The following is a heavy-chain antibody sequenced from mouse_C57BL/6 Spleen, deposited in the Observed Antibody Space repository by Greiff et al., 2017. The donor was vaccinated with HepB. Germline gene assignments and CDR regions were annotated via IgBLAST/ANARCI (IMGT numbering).Heavy chain of an antibody. CDR3: ARDYYFDY. CDR1: GYSFTGYY. V-gene: IGHV1-42*01. CDR2: INPSTGGT. J-gene: IGHJ2*01. Sequence: EVQLKQSGPELVKPGASVKISCKASGYSFTGYYMNWVKQSPEKSLEWIGEINPSTGGTTYNQKFKAKATLTVDKSSSTAYMQLKSLTSEDSAVYYCARDYYFDYWGQGTTLTVSS.